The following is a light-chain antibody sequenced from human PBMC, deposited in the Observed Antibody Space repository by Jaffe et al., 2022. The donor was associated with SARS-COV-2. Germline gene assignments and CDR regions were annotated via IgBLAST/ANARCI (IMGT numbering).Light chain of an antibody. V-gene: IGKV3-20*01. Sequence: EIVLTQSPGTLSLSPGERATLSCRASQSVSSSYLAWYQQKPGQAPRLLIYGASSRATGIPDRFSGSGSGTDFTLTISRLEPEDFAVYYCQQYNRSPGSFGGGTRVEIK. J-gene: IGKJ4*01. CDR3: QQYNRSPGS. CDR2: GAS. CDR1: QSVSSSY.